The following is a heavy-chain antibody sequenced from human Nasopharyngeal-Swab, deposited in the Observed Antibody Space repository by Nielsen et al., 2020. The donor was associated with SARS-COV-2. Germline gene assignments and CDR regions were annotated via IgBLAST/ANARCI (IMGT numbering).Heavy chain of an antibody. CDR3: ARGLVDVNMMLVVIGFSYWPDS. Sequence: GSLRLSCAVYGGSFTDYYWTWIRQPPGKGLEWIGEINHRGTTNYNPSLKSRVTISADTSKNQFSLNLSSVTAADTAVYYCARGLVDVNMMLVVIGFSYWPDSWGQGTLVTVSS. V-gene: IGHV4-34*01. CDR2: INHRGTT. D-gene: IGHD3-22*01. J-gene: IGHJ5*01. CDR1: GGSFTDYY.